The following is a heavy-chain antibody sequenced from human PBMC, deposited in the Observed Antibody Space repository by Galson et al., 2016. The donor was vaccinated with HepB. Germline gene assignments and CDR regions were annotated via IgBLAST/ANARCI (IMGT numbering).Heavy chain of an antibody. CDR3: ARRSQSAEYFQD. CDR1: GFTFTNYW. J-gene: IGHJ1*01. V-gene: IGHV5-51*01. Sequence: QSGAEVKKPGESLTISCKGSGFTFTNYWIGWVRRTPGKGLEWMGNIYPGDSDTRYSPSFQGHVTISADKSINTAYLQWNSLKASATAMYYCARRSQSAEYFQDWGQGTLVTVSS. CDR2: IYPGDSDT.